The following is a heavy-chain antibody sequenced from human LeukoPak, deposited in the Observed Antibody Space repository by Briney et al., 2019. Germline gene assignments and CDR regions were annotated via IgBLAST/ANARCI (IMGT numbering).Heavy chain of an antibody. CDR2: ISSSGSTI. CDR1: GFTFSSYE. V-gene: IGHV3-48*03. CDR3: ARYCSGGSCYDDRYYYYYYGMDV. Sequence: GGSLRLSCAASGFTFSSYEMNWVRQAPGKGLEWVPYISSSGSTIYYADSVKGRFTISRDNAKNSLYLQMNSLRAEDTAVYYCARYCSGGSCYDDRYYYYYYGMDVWGQGTTVTVSS. D-gene: IGHD2-15*01. J-gene: IGHJ6*02.